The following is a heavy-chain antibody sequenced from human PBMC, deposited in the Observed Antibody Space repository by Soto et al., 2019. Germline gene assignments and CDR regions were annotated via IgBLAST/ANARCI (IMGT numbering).Heavy chain of an antibody. CDR2: IDPSDSQT. CDR1: GYTFSSNW. D-gene: IGHD3-22*01. CDR3: ARQIYDSDTGPNFQYYFDS. J-gene: IGHJ4*02. Sequence: HGESLKISCQTSGYTFSSNWIGWVRQKPGKGLEWMGRIDPSDSQTYYSPSFRGHVTISVTKSITTVFLQWSSLRASDTAMYYCARQIYDSDTGPNFQYYFDSWGQGTPVTVSS. V-gene: IGHV5-10-1*01.